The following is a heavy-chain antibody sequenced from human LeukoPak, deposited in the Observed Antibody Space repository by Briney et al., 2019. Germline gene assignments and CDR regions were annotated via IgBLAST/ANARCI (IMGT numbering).Heavy chain of an antibody. CDR3: ASTLRFLPYRRFDY. D-gene: IGHD3-3*01. J-gene: IGHJ4*02. Sequence: SETLSLXCSVSGGSIISTNYYWGWIRQPSGKGLEWIGSIYRSGSGSSYYNPSLKSRVTISGDTSKNHFFLRLSSVTAADTAVYYCASTLRFLPYRRFDYWGQGTLVTVPS. V-gene: IGHV4-39*02. CDR2: IYRSGSGSS. CDR1: GGSIISTNYY.